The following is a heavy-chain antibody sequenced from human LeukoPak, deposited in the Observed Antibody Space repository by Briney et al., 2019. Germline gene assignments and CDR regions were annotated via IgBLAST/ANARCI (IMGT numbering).Heavy chain of an antibody. CDR2: IYTSGNT. CDR3: ARDEDYGDYWYFDL. CDR1: GGSISSYY. J-gene: IGHJ2*01. D-gene: IGHD4-17*01. Sequence: SETLSLTCTVSGGSISSYYWSWIRQPAGKGLEWIGRIYTSGNTNYNPSLKSRVTMSVDTSKNQFSLKLSSVTAADTAVYYCARDEDYGDYWYFDLWGRGTLVTVSS. V-gene: IGHV4-4*07.